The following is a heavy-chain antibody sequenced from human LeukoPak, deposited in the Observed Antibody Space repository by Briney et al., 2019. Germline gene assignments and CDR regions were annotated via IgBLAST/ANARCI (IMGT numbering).Heavy chain of an antibody. J-gene: IGHJ4*02. V-gene: IGHV3-23*01. CDR1: GFTFSSYT. CDR3: AKGRTGYIPDS. D-gene: IGHD6-13*01. CDR2: ISGNCGTT. Sequence: GGSLRLSCAASGFTFSSYTMTWVRQAPGKGLEWVSVISGNCGTTYDADSVKGRFTISRDNSKNTLYLQMNSLTAEDTAVYYCAKGRTGYIPDSWGQGTLVTVSS.